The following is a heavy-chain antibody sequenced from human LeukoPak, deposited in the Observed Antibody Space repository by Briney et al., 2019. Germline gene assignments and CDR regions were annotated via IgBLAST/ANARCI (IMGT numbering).Heavy chain of an antibody. CDR3: TTYRSGHY. D-gene: IGHD6-19*01. CDR2: ITTKPDNYAT. V-gene: IGHV3-73*01. J-gene: IGHJ4*02. Sequence: GGSLRLSCAASGFTFSGSDIHWVRQASGKGLEWVGRITTKPDNYATAYAASVKGRLTISRDDSESTAYLQMNSLKTEDTAVYYCTTYRSGHYWGQGTLVTVSS. CDR1: GFTFSGSD.